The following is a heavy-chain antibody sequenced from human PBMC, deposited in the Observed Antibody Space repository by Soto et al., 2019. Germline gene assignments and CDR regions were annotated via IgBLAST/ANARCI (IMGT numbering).Heavy chain of an antibody. Sequence: QVQLVQSGAEVKKPGSSVKVSCKASGGTFSSYAISWVRQAPGQGLEWMGGIIPIFGTANYAQKFQGRVTITADESTSTAYMELSNLRSEDTAVYYCARETHLGPGELNYYYYGMDVWGQGTTVTVSS. CDR1: GGTFSSYA. D-gene: IGHD1-26*01. CDR3: ARETHLGPGELNYYYYGMDV. J-gene: IGHJ6*02. V-gene: IGHV1-69*01. CDR2: IIPIFGTA.